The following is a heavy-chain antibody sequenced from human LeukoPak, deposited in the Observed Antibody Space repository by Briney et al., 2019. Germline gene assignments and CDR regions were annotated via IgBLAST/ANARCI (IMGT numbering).Heavy chain of an antibody. CDR1: GGSISSYY. D-gene: IGHD6-19*01. V-gene: IGHV4-59*01. J-gene: IGHJ3*02. CDR2: IYYSGST. Sequence: SETLSLTCTVSGGSISSYYWSWIRQPPGKGPEWIGYIYYSGSTNYNPSLKSRVTISVDTSKNQFSLKLSSVTAADTAVYYCARLYSSGWYADDAFDIWGQGTMVTVSS. CDR3: ARLYSSGWYADDAFDI.